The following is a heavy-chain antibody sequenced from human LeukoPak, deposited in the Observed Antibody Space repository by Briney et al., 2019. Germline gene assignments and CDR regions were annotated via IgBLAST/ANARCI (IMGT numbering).Heavy chain of an antibody. CDR1: GFTFSSYW. J-gene: IGHJ4*02. Sequence: PGRSLRLSCAASGFTFSSYWMSWVRQAPGKGLEWVTNIKQDGSEKYYVDSVKGRFTISRDNAKNSLYLQMNSLRAEDTAVYYCARAVWSGYQIDYWGQGTLVTVSS. CDR2: IKQDGSEK. D-gene: IGHD3-3*01. CDR3: ARAVWSGYQIDY. V-gene: IGHV3-7*01.